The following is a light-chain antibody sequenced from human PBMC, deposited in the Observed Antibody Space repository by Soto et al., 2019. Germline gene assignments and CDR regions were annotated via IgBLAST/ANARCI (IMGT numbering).Light chain of an antibody. V-gene: IGKV3-20*01. CDR3: QQYGSSPRYS. J-gene: IGKJ2*03. CDR1: QSVDSRY. CDR2: AVS. Sequence: DIVLTQSPGTLSLSPGERATLSCRASQSVDSRYLAWYQQKPGQAPRLVIHAVSRRATGIPDRFSGSGSGTDFTLTISRLEPEEFAEYYCQQYGSSPRYSFGQGTYLEIK.